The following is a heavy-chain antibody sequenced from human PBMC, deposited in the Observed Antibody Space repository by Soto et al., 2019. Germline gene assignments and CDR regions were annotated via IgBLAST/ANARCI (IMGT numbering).Heavy chain of an antibody. CDR2: IGGSGGNR. Sequence: EVQLLESGGSLVQPGGSLRLSCAASGFTFSAYAMTWVRQAPGKGLEWVSAIGGSGGNRYYADSVRGRFTISRDNSKDTVDLQMSSLRVEDTAVYYCARVASDYINSVDNWGQGILVTVSS. CDR1: GFTFSAYA. J-gene: IGHJ4*02. D-gene: IGHD4-4*01. CDR3: ARVASDYINSVDN. V-gene: IGHV3-23*01.